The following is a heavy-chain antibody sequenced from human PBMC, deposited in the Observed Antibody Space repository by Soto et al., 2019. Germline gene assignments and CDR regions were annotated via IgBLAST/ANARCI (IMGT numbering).Heavy chain of an antibody. CDR1: GGSLSGYY. CDR2: VKDGGHT. CDR3: ARGQEGVVATH. J-gene: IGHJ4*02. D-gene: IGHD5-12*01. V-gene: IGHV4-34*01. Sequence: QVQLQQWGAGLLKPSETLSLNCAVTGGSLSGYYWSWIRQPPGKGLEWIGEVKDGGHTNYSPSLSGRVTIASDTSNNHFSLRLNSVTAADTGVYYCARGQEGVVATHWDQGSLVTVSS.